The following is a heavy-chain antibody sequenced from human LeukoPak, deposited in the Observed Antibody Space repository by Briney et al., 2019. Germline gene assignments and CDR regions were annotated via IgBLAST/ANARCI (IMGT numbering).Heavy chain of an antibody. CDR1: GGSISSYY. CDR2: IYYSGST. D-gene: IGHD4-17*01. J-gene: IGHJ4*02. CDR3: ARHKAYGDSPFDY. V-gene: IGHV4-59*08. Sequence: SETLSLTCTVSGGSISSYYWSWIRQPPGKGLEWIGYIYYSGSTNYNPSLKSRVTISVDTSKNQFSLKLSSVTAADTAVYYCARHKAYGDSPFDYWGQGTLVTVSS.